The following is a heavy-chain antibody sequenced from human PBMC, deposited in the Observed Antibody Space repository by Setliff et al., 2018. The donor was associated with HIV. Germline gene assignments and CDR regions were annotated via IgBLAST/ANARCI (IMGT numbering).Heavy chain of an antibody. D-gene: IGHD2-2*03. CDR2: ISTDGDGT. J-gene: IGHJ4*02. Sequence: QAGGSLRLSCAASGFTFSSYGMHWVRQAPGKALEYVSAISTDGDGTYYADSVKGRFNISRDNSKNTLYLQMGSLRAEDMAVYYCARVRNWIYFDYWGQGTLVTVSS. V-gene: IGHV3-64*02. CDR1: GFTFSSYG. CDR3: ARVRNWIYFDY.